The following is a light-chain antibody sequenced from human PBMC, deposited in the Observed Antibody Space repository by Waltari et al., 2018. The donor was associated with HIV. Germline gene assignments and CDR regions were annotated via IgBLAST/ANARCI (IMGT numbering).Light chain of an antibody. CDR3: SSYTTSSTLV. CDR2: EVS. V-gene: IGLV2-14*01. CDR1: SSDVGGYHY. J-gene: IGLJ3*02. Sequence: QSALTQPASVSGSPGQSITISCPGTSSDVGGYHYVSWFQQHPGKAPKLMIYEVSNRPSGVSNRFSGSKSGNTASLTISGLQAEDEADYYCSSYTTSSTLVFGGGTKLTV.